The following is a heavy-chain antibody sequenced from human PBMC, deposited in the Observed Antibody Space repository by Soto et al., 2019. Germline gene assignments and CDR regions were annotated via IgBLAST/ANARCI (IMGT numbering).Heavy chain of an antibody. Sequence: GSLRLSCAASGFTFSSYAMSWVRQAPGKGLEWVSAISSSSSYIYYADSVKGRFTISRDNAKNSLYLQMNSLRAEDTAVYYCAREPRYRSSTSCSYYYYYGMDVWGQGTTVTVSS. CDR2: ISSSSSYI. CDR1: GFTFSSYA. CDR3: AREPRYRSSTSCSYYYYYGMDV. V-gene: IGHV3-21*01. D-gene: IGHD2-2*01. J-gene: IGHJ6*02.